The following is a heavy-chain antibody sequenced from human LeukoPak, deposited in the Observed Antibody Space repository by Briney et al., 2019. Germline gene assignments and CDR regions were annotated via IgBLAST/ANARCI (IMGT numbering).Heavy chain of an antibody. CDR1: GFTFNRYW. V-gene: IGHV3-7*01. D-gene: IGHD1-26*01. Sequence: PGGSLRLSCAASGFTFNRYWMSWVRQAPGKELQWVANIKQDGSAKYYVDSVKGRFTISRDNAKSSLYLQMNSLRAEDTAVYYCARGSEFGYSGSCFDYWGQGTLVTVSS. J-gene: IGHJ4*02. CDR2: IKQDGSAK. CDR3: ARGSEFGYSGSCFDY.